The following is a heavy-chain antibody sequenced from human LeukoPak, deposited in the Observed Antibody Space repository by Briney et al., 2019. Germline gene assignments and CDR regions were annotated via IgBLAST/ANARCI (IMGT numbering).Heavy chain of an antibody. CDR1: GFTFSSYG. V-gene: IGHV3-30*03. CDR3: ARDNFSGLWFGESFLDY. Sequence: GGSLRLSCAASGFTFSSYGMHWVRQAPGKGLEWVVVISYDGSNKYYADSVKGRFTISRDNSKNTLYLQMNSLRAEDTAVYYCARDNFSGLWFGESFLDYWGQGTLVTVSS. D-gene: IGHD3-10*01. J-gene: IGHJ4*02. CDR2: ISYDGSNK.